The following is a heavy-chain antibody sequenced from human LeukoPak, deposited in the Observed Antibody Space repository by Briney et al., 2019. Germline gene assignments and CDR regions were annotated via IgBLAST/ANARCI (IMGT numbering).Heavy chain of an antibody. CDR1: GGSFSGYY. V-gene: IGHV4-34*01. D-gene: IGHD6-6*01. CDR3: ARHLRARYPKYYFDY. Sequence: KPSETLSLTCAVYGGSFSGYYWSWIRQPPGKGLEWIGEINHSGSTNYNPSLKSRVTISVDTSKNQFSLKLSSVTAADTAVYYCARHLRARYPKYYFDYWGQGTLVTVSS. J-gene: IGHJ4*02. CDR2: INHSGST.